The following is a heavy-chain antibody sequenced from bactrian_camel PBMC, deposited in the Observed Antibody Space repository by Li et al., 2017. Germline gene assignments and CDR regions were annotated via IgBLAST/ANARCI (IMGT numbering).Heavy chain of an antibody. D-gene: IGHD3*01. CDR2: IDTGDGST. V-gene: IGHV3S1*01. J-gene: IGHJ4*01. CDR1: GDTTSGYC. CDR3: AVRGGGWEASDYNY. Sequence: VQLVESGGASVQAGGSLRVSCALSGDTTSGYCMGWFRQAPGKEREGVAAIDTGDGSTYYLNSVEGRFTISHDNAKNTLYLQMNSLNSEDTALYYCAVRGGGWEASDYNYWGQGTQVTV.